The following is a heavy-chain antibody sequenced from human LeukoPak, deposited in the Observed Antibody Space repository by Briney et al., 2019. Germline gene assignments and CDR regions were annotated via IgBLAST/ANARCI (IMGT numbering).Heavy chain of an antibody. CDR3: ARDVWWSYCSSTSCQGPFDY. V-gene: IGHV1-18*01. J-gene: IGHJ4*02. D-gene: IGHD2-2*01. Sequence: ASVKVSCKASGYTFTSYGISWVRQAPGQGLEWMGWISAYNGNTNYAQKLQGRVTMTTDTSTSTAYMELRSLRSEDTAVYYCARDVWWSYCSSTSCQGPFDYWGQGTLVTVSS. CDR2: ISAYNGNT. CDR1: GYTFTSYG.